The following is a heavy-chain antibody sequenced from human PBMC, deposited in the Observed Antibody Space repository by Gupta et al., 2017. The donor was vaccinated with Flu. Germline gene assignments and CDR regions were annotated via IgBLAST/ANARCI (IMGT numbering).Heavy chain of an antibody. Sequence: GWIRQPPGKGLEWVGSIYYSGTTYSNPSLKSRVTMSVDTSKNQFSLSLSSVTAADSAVYYCLSYYALSGYYSLDYSGQGTLVSVSS. CDR3: LSYYALSGYYSLDY. V-gene: IGHV4-39*01. CDR2: IYYSGTT. J-gene: IGHJ4*02. D-gene: IGHD3-22*01.